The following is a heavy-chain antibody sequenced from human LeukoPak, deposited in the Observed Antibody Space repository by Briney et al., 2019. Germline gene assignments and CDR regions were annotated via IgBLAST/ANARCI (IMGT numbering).Heavy chain of an antibody. Sequence: SETLSLTCTVSGGSISTGNYRWSWIRQHPGKGLEWIGYIYYSGSTYYNPSLKSRVTMSVDTSKNQFSLNLSSVTAADTAVYYCVTAILTASGYVWYFDLWGRGTLVTVSS. D-gene: IGHD3-3*01. CDR1: GGSISTGNYR. V-gene: IGHV4-31*03. J-gene: IGHJ2*01. CDR3: VTAILTASGYVWYFDL. CDR2: IYYSGST.